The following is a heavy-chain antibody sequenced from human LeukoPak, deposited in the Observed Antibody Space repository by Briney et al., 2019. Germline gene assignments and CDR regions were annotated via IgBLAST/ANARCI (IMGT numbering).Heavy chain of an antibody. J-gene: IGHJ3*02. D-gene: IGHD4-17*01. CDR2: IIPIFGTA. Sequence: SVKVSCKASGGTFSSYAISRVRQAPGQGLEWMGGIIPIFGTANYAQKFQGRVTITADESTSTAYMELSSLRSKDTAVYYCARTPYLQMTTVTTGAFDIWGQGTMVTVSS. CDR1: GGTFSSYA. V-gene: IGHV1-69*13. CDR3: ARTPYLQMTTVTTGAFDI.